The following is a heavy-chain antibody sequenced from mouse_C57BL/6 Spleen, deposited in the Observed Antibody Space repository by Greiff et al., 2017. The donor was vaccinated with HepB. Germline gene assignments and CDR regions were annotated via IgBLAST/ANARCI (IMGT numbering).Heavy chain of an antibody. D-gene: IGHD1-1*01. J-gene: IGHJ4*01. CDR1: GFNIKDYY. V-gene: IGHV14-2*01. CDR2: IDPEDGET. CDR3: ASLNYGRDYYAMDY. Sequence: VHVKQSGAELVKPGASVKLSCTASGFNIKDYYMHWVKQRTEQGLEWIGRIDPEDGETKYAPKFQGKATITADTSSNTAYLQLSSLTSEDTAVYYCASLNYGRDYYAMDYWGQGTSVTVSS.